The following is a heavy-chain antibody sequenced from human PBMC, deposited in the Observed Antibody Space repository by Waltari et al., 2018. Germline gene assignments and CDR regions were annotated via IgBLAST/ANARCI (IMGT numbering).Heavy chain of an antibody. V-gene: IGHV4-34*01. J-gene: IGHJ6*02. Sequence: QVQLHQWGAGRLQPSETLSLTCAVYGVSFRGYYWGWIRQPPGKGLAWIAEINHAGNTNYNPSLRSRVTLSEDASKNQFSLKLSSMTAADTAVYYCVRLEDCTGPGGNCYSGEIFAMDVWGQGTTVTVSS. CDR2: INHAGNT. CDR1: GVSFRGYY. D-gene: IGHD2-15*01. CDR3: VRLEDCTGPGGNCYSGEIFAMDV.